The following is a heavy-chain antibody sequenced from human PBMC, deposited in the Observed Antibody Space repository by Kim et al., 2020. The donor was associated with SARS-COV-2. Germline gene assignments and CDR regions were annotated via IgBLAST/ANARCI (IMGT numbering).Heavy chain of an antibody. Sequence: GGSLRLSCAASGFSFSDYGMHWVRQAPGKGLEWVAVISNDGNKRYYADSVKGRFTISRDDSRKTVYLQMNSLRREDTAVYYCCKGPDTWYFEVVEGGYIRDVWGQGTTVIVSS. CDR1: GFSFSDYG. V-gene: IGHV3-30*18. J-gene: IGHJ6*01. D-gene: IGHD3-3*01. CDR2: ISNDGNKR. CDR3: CKGPDTWYFEVVEGGYIRDV.